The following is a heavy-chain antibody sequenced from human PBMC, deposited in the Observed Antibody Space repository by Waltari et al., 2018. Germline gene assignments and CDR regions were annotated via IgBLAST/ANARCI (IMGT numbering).Heavy chain of an antibody. V-gene: IGHV3-23*01. Sequence: EVQLLESGGGLVQQGGSQRLSCSASGFPFSSYAMSWVRQATGQRREGGAVMGGSGGGTDYADDGKGRVTISSDNSKNTVYLRMISLRADDTAVYYCAKSRGYSIIYRHDAFDIWGQGTMVTVSS. D-gene: IGHD3-10*01. CDR3: AKSRGYSIIYRHDAFDI. J-gene: IGHJ3*02. CDR2: MGGSGGGT. CDR1: GFPFSSYA.